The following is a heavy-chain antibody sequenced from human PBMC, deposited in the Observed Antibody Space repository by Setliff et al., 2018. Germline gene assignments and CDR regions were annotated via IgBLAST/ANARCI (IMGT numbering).Heavy chain of an antibody. CDR1: GGSISSGSYY. Sequence: SETLSLTCTVSGGSISSGSYYWGWIRQPPGKGLEWIGSIYYSGSTYYNPSLKSRVTISVDTSKNQFSLKLSSVTAEDTAVYYCALSLAAAGHDAFDIWGQGTMVTVSS. J-gene: IGHJ3*02. V-gene: IGHV4-39*07. D-gene: IGHD6-13*01. CDR2: IYYSGST. CDR3: ALSLAAAGHDAFDI.